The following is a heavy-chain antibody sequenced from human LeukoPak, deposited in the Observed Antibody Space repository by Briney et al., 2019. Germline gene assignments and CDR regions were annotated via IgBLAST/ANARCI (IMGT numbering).Heavy chain of an antibody. CDR3: ARTKCSSPGAFDI. Sequence: GGSLRLSCAASGFTFSSYEMNWVRQAPGKGLEWVSYISSSGSTIYYADSVKGRFTISRDNAKNSLYLQMNSLRAEDTAVYYCARTKCSSPGAFDIWGQGTMVTVSS. J-gene: IGHJ3*02. CDR1: GFTFSSYE. V-gene: IGHV3-48*03. D-gene: IGHD6-6*01. CDR2: ISSSGSTI.